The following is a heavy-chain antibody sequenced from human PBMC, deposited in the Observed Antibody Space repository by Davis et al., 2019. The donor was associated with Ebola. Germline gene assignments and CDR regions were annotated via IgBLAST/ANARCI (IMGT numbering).Heavy chain of an antibody. CDR2: ISGYSGDT. Sequence: AASVKVSCKASGYTFTRYGISWVRQAPGQGLEWLGWISGYSGDTKYEQKVQDRVTLTTDTSTNTAYMELRSLRSDDTAVYYCAKDSSSWAYCDSAGYPFDHWGQGTLVTVSS. J-gene: IGHJ4*02. CDR1: GYTFTRYG. D-gene: IGHD6-13*01. V-gene: IGHV1-18*01. CDR3: AKDSSSWAYCDSAGYPFDH.